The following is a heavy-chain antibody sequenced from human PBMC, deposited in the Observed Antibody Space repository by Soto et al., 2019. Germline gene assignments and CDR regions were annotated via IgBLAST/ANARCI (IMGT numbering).Heavy chain of an antibody. J-gene: IGHJ4*02. CDR1: GGSISSYY. Sequence: SETLSLTCTVSGGSISSYYWSWIRQPPGKGLEWIGYIYYSGSTNYNPSLKSRVTISVDTSKNQFYLKLSSVTAADTAVYYCARVVTARAYFDYWGQGTLVTVSS. CDR3: ARVVTARAYFDY. V-gene: IGHV4-59*01. CDR2: IYYSGST. D-gene: IGHD5-18*01.